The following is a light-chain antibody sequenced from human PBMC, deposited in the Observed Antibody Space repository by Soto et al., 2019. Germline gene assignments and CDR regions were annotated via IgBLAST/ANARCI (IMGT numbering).Light chain of an antibody. CDR1: QSVSSN. V-gene: IGKV3-15*01. J-gene: IGKJ5*01. Sequence: EIVMTQSPATLSVSPGERATLSFRASQSVSSNLAWYQQKPGQAPRLLIYGASTRATGIPARFSGSGSGTEFTLTISSLQPEDSATYYCQHRMNWPLTFGQGTRLEIK. CDR3: QHRMNWPLT. CDR2: GAS.